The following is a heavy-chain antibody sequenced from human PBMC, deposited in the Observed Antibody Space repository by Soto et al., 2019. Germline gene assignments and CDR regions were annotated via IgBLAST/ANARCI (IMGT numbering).Heavy chain of an antibody. J-gene: IGHJ4*02. Sequence: GGSLRLSCAASGFTFSNYGMHWVRQAPGKGLEWVAVISYDGSNKYYADSVKDRFTISRDNSKNTLYLQMNSLRAEDTAVYYCAKDYYYDSSGYSAYVFDYWGQGTLVTVSS. CDR3: AKDYYYDSSGYSAYVFDY. D-gene: IGHD3-22*01. CDR2: ISYDGSNK. V-gene: IGHV3-30*18. CDR1: GFTFSNYG.